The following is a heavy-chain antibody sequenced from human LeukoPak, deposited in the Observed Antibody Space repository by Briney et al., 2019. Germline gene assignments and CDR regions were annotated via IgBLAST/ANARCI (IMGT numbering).Heavy chain of an antibody. D-gene: IGHD3-9*01. V-gene: IGHV4-61*02. Sequence: SETLSLTCTVSGGSISSGSYYWSWIRQPAGKGLEWIGRIYTSGSTNYNPSLKSRVTISVDTSKNQFSLKLSSVTAADTAVYYGARGVEDILAGYLDYWGQGTLVTVSS. CDR3: ARGVEDILAGYLDY. J-gene: IGHJ4*02. CDR2: IYTSGST. CDR1: GGSISSGSYY.